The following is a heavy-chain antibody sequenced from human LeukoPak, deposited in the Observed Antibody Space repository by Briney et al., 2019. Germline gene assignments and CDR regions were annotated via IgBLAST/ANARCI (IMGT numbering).Heavy chain of an antibody. CDR2: FYYSGST. D-gene: IGHD2-21*02. J-gene: IGHJ4*02. V-gene: IGHV4-34*01. Sequence: SETLSLTCAVYGGSFSGYYWSWIRQPPGKGLEWIGSFYYSGSTYYNPSLKSRVTISVDTSKNQFSLKLTSVAAADTAVYYCASSPYCGGDCSFDSWGQGTLVTVSS. CDR1: GGSFSGYY. CDR3: ASSPYCGGDCSFDS.